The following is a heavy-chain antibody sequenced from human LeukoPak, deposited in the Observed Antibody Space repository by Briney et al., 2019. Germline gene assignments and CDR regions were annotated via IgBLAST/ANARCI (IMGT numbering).Heavy chain of an antibody. CDR2: INPNCGGT. Sequence: ASVKVSCKASGYTFTGYYMHWVRQAPGQGLEWMGWINPNCGGTNYAQKFQGRVTMTRDTSISTAYMELSRLRSDDTAVYYCARDVGRIAARVRNWFDPWGQGTLVTVSS. V-gene: IGHV1-2*02. CDR3: ARDVGRIAARVRNWFDP. J-gene: IGHJ5*02. D-gene: IGHD6-6*01. CDR1: GYTFTGYY.